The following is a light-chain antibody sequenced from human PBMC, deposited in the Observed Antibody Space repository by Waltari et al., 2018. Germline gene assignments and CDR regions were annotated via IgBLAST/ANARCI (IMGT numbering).Light chain of an antibody. J-gene: IGLJ2*01. V-gene: IGLV3-27*01. CDR3: HAAADNNWF. CDR1: VLADKY. Sequence: YDLAQPFSVSVSPGQTATITCSGDVLADKYVRWFQQRPAQSPILILYKDTERTSVIPERCSGSSSGSTVTLTIRGALPEDEADYHCHAAADNNWFFGGGTKLTVL. CDR2: KDT.